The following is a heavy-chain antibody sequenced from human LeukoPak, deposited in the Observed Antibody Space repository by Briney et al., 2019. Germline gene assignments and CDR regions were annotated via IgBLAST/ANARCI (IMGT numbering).Heavy chain of an antibody. J-gene: IGHJ4*02. D-gene: IGHD5-12*01. Sequence: GASVKVSCKASGYTFTGYYMHWVRQAPGQGLEWMGWINPNSGGTNYAQKFQGRVTMTRDTSISTPYMELSSLRSDDTAVYYCARHDDEGYGPDYWGQGTLVTVSS. V-gene: IGHV1-2*02. CDR3: ARHDDEGYGPDY. CDR2: INPNSGGT. CDR1: GYTFTGYY.